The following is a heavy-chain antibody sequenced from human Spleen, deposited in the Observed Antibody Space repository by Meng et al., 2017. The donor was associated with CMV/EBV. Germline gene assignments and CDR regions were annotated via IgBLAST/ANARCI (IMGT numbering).Heavy chain of an antibody. CDR3: AKETTDVDSGMDV. V-gene: IGHV3-30*02. J-gene: IGHJ6*02. CDR2: MRYDGSVE. D-gene: IGHD4-17*01. Sequence: GGSLRLSCAASGFPFRSYAMHWVRQAPGKGLEWVAFMRYDGSVEYYADSVKGRFIMSREYSRNIVYLHMNTLRPEDTAVYYCAKETTDVDSGMDVWGQGTTVTVSS. CDR1: GFPFRSYA.